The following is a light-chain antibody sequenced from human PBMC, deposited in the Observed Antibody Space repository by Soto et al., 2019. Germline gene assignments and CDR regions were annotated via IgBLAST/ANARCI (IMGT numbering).Light chain of an antibody. CDR1: SSDVGGYNY. V-gene: IGLV2-14*01. J-gene: IGLJ2*01. CDR3: SSYTTTTTRVL. Sequence: QSALTQPASVSGSPGQSITISCTGTSSDVGGYNYVSWYQQHPGKAPKLMIFDVTNRPSGVSDRFSGSKSGNTASLTIPGLQAADEADYYCSSYTTTTTRVLFGGGTKLTVL. CDR2: DVT.